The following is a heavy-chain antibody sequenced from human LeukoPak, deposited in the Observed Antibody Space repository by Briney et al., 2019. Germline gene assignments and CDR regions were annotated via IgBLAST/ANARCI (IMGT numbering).Heavy chain of an antibody. V-gene: IGHV3-23*01. CDR2: ISGSGGST. Sequence: PGGSLRLSCAASGFTFSSYAMSWVRQAPGKGLEWVSAISGSGGSTYYADSVKGRFTISRDNSENTLYLQMNSLRAEDTAVYYCAKGLEGYSSKADAFDIWGQGTMVTVSS. CDR3: AKGLEGYSSKADAFDI. D-gene: IGHD6-13*01. J-gene: IGHJ3*02. CDR1: GFTFSSYA.